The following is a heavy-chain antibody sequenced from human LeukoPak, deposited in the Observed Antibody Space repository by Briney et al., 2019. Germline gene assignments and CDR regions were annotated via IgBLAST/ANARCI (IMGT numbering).Heavy chain of an antibody. Sequence: GGSLRLSCAASGFTFDSYWMSWVRQAPGKGLEWVANIERDGSDIHYADSVKGRFTISRDNAKNSVYLQINSLRAEDTAVYLCATNSAYRLDYWGQGTLVTVSS. CDR2: IERDGSDI. CDR1: GFTFDSYW. CDR3: ATNSAYRLDY. D-gene: IGHD3-22*01. V-gene: IGHV3-7*01. J-gene: IGHJ4*02.